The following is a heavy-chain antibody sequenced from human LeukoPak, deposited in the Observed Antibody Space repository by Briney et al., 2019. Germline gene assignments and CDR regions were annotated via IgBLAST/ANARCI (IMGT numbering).Heavy chain of an antibody. CDR2: ISAYNGNT. D-gene: IGHD6-6*01. CDR1: GYTFTSYG. J-gene: IGHJ4*02. Sequence: ASVKVSCKASGYTFTSYGISWVRQAPGQGLEWMGWISAYNGNTNYAQKLQGRVTMTTDTSTSTAYMELRSLRSDDTAVYYCATLDIAAYYFDYWGQGTLVTVSS. V-gene: IGHV1-18*01. CDR3: ATLDIAAYYFDY.